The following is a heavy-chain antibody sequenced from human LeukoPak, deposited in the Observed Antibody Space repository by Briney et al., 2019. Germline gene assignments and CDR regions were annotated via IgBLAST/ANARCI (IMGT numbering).Heavy chain of an antibody. V-gene: IGHV1-69*04. CDR2: IIPILGIA. D-gene: IGHD3-16*01. CDR3: ASSRKTLGPLKLSGSVGGPPGRDAFDI. CDR1: GGTFSSYA. J-gene: IGHJ3*02. Sequence: SVKVSCKASGGTFSSYAISWVRQAPGQGLEWMGRIIPILGIANYAQKFQGRVTITADKSTSTAYMELSSLRSEDTAVYYCASSRKTLGPLKLSGSVGGPPGRDAFDIWGQGTMVTVSS.